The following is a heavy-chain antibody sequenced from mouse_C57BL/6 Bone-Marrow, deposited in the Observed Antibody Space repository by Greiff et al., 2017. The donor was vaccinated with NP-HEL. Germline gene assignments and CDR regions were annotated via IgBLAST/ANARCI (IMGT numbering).Heavy chain of an antibody. V-gene: IGHV1-64*01. CDR2: IHPNSGST. D-gene: IGHD1-1*01. CDR3: ARCGTTVVARYYLDY. CDR1: GYTFTSYW. J-gene: IGHJ2*01. Sequence: QVQLQQPGAELVKPGASVKLSCKASGYTFTSYWMHWVKQRPGQGLEWIGMIHPNSGSTNYNEKFKSKATLTVDKSSSTAYMQLSSLTSEDSAVYYFARCGTTVVARYYLDYWGQGTTLTVSS.